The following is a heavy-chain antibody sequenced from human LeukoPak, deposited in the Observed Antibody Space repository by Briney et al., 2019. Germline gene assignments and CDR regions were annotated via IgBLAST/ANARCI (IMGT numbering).Heavy chain of an antibody. CDR3: AKVPSRYSYGYPVDY. J-gene: IGHJ4*02. CDR2: ISFDGTKK. Sequence: TGRSLRLSCAASGFTFSSYGMHWVRQAPGKGLEWVAVISFDGTKKYYADSVKGRFTISRDNSKNTLYLQMNSLRAEDTAVYYCAKVPSRYSYGYPVDYWGQGTLVTVSS. V-gene: IGHV3-30*18. D-gene: IGHD5-18*01. CDR1: GFTFSSYG.